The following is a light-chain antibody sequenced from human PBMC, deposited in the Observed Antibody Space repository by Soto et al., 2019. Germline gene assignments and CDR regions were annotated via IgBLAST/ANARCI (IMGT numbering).Light chain of an antibody. CDR2: NTN. CDR1: SGSVSTSNN. J-gene: IGLJ3*02. CDR3: VLYMGSGIWV. Sequence: QTVVTQEPSFSVSPGGTATLTCGLSSGSVSTSNNPSWYQQTPGQAPRTLVYNTNTRSSGVPDRFSGSILGNKAALTITGAQADDECDYYCVLYMGSGIWVFGGGTKLTVL. V-gene: IGLV8-61*01.